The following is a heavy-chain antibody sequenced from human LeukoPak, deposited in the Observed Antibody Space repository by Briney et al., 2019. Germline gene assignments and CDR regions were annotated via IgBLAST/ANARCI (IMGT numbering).Heavy chain of an antibody. V-gene: IGHV1-18*01. CDR1: GYTFTSSG. J-gene: IGHJ4*02. CDR2: ISGYNGNT. Sequence: ASVKVSCKASGYTFTSSGITWLRQAPGQGLEWMGWISGYNGNTNYAQNLQGRVTMTTDTSTSTAYMELRSLRSDDTAVYYCASGGGYYYDSSAYSYWGQGTLVTVSS. D-gene: IGHD3-22*01. CDR3: ASGGGYYYDSSAYSY.